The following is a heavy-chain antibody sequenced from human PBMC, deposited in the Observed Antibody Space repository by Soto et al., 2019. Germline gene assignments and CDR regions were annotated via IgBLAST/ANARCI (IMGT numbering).Heavy chain of an antibody. D-gene: IGHD6-13*01. CDR1: GGTFSSYA. V-gene: IGHV1-69*13. CDR2: IIPIFGTA. J-gene: IGHJ4*02. Sequence: SVKVSCKASGGTFSSYAISWVRQAPGQGLEWMGGIIPIFGTANYAQKFQGRVTITADESTSTAHMELSSLRSKDTAVYYCARTRGYSSSWYSDYWGQGTQVTVSS. CDR3: ARTRGYSSSWYSDY.